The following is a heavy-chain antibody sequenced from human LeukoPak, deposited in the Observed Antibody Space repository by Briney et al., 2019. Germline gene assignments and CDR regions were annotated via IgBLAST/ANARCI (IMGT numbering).Heavy chain of an antibody. CDR2: INQDGSDK. J-gene: IGHJ5*02. CDR1: GFTFRSYW. D-gene: IGHD3-10*01. CDR3: ARDRAREVGKSSWFDP. Sequence: PGGSLRLSCAASGFTFRSYWVSWVRQAPGKGLEWVAHINQDGSDKYYEDSVQGRFTISRDNAKNSLYLQLNSLRSEDTAVYYCARDRAREVGKSSWFDPWGQGTLVTVSS. V-gene: IGHV3-7*01.